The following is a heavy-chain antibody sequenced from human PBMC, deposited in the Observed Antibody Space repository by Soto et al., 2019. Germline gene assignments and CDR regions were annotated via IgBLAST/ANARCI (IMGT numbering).Heavy chain of an antibody. V-gene: IGHV4-34*01. J-gene: IGHJ4*02. CDR1: GGSLSGYY. D-gene: IGHD5-12*01. Sequence: QVQLQQWGAGLLKPSETLSLNCAVTGGSLSGYYWSWIRQPPGKGLEWIGEVKDGGHTNYSPARRGRGTLSSGTANDQFCLRLNSVTAAGTGVWDCARGQGGVVATHWDQGSLVTVSS. CDR3: ARGQGGVVATH. CDR2: VKDGGHT.